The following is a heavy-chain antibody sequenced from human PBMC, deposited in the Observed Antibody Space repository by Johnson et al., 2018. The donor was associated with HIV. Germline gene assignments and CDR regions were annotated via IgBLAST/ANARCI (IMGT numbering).Heavy chain of an antibody. J-gene: IGHJ3*02. D-gene: IGHD3-10*01. CDR1: GFTFSNYA. CDR3: ARSGLVQTYYYGSGSYKDAFDI. Sequence: QVQLVESGGGVVQPGRSLRLSCAASGFTFSNYAMHWVRQAPGKGLEWVAVVSYDGSERYYADSVKGRFTISRDNSKNTLYLQMNSLRAEDTAVYYCARSGLVQTYYYGSGSYKDAFDIWGQGTMVTVSS. CDR2: VSYDGSER. V-gene: IGHV3-30*04.